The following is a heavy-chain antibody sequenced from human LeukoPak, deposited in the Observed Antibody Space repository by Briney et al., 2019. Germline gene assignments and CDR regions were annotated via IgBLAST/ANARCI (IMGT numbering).Heavy chain of an antibody. CDR3: ARDTLEYSNSPDALDI. CDR2: IGSSGNTV. V-gene: IGHV3-48*03. D-gene: IGHD4-23*01. CDR1: GFTFGAYE. J-gene: IGHJ3*02. Sequence: GGSLRLSCAASGFTFGAYEMNWVRQAPGKGLEWVLYIGSSGNTVYYADSVKGRFTISRDNAKNSLYMQMESLRDEDTAIYYCARDTLEYSNSPDALDIWGQGTMVTVSS.